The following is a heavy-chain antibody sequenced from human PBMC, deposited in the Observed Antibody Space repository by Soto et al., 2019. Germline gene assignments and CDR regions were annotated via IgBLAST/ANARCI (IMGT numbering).Heavy chain of an antibody. CDR1: GFTFSSYA. Sequence: QVQLVESGGGVVQPGTSLRLSCAASGFTFSSYAMQWVRQAPGKGLEWVAVISYDGSNKYYADSVKGRFTISRDNSKNTLYLQMNSLRAEDTAVYYCARESGSYVSWGQGTLVTVSS. D-gene: IGHD1-26*01. V-gene: IGHV3-30-3*01. CDR2: ISYDGSNK. J-gene: IGHJ4*02. CDR3: ARESGSYVS.